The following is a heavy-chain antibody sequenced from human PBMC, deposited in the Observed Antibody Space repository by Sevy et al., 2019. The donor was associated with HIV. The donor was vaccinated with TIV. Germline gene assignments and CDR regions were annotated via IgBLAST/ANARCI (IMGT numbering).Heavy chain of an antibody. D-gene: IGHD2-2*01. Sequence: GGSLRLSCAASGFTFSSYGMHWVRQAPGKGLEWVAFIRYDGSNKYYADSVKGRFTISRDNSKNTLYLQMNSLRAEDTAVYYCAKVAIQYQLLSRDNWFDPWGQGTLVTVSS. CDR3: AKVAIQYQLLSRDNWFDP. CDR2: IRYDGSNK. CDR1: GFTFSSYG. J-gene: IGHJ5*02. V-gene: IGHV3-30*02.